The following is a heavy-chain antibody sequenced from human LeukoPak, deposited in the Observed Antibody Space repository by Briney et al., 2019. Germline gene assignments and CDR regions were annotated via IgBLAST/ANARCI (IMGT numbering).Heavy chain of an antibody. V-gene: IGHV3-48*03. CDR1: GFTFSSYE. D-gene: IGHD6-6*01. J-gene: IGHJ6*03. CDR3: AKVARTHAGDYYYMDV. CDR2: ISSSGSTI. Sequence: GGSLRLSCAAAGFTFSSYEMNWVRQAPGKGLEWVSYISSSGSTIYYADSGKGRFTISRDNAKNSLYQQMNSLTAEDTTVYYCAKVARTHAGDYYYMDVWGKGTTVTISS.